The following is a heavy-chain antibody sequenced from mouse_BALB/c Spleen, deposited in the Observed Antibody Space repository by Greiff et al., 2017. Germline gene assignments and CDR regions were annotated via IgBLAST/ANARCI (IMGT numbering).Heavy chain of an antibody. J-gene: IGHJ3*01. CDR1: GFTFSSYT. Sequence: DVQLVESGGGLVQPGGSLKLSCAASGFTFSSYTMSWVRQTPEKRLEWVAYISNGGGSTYYPDTVKGRFTISRDNAKNTLYLQMSSLKSEDTAMYYCARLDGYYWFAYWGQGTLVTVSA. CDR3: ARLDGYYWFAY. V-gene: IGHV5-12-2*01. D-gene: IGHD2-3*01. CDR2: ISNGGGST.